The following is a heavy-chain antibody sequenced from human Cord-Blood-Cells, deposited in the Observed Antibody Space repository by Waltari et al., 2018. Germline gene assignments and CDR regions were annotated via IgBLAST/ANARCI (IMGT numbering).Heavy chain of an antibody. J-gene: IGHJ4*02. Sequence: QVQLQQWGAGLLKPSETLSLTCAVYGGPFSGYYWSWIRQPPGKGREWIGEINHSGSTNYNPSLKSRVTISVDTSKNQFSLKLSSVTAADTAVYYCARGPTWGSHFDYWGQGTLVTVSS. V-gene: IGHV4-34*01. D-gene: IGHD7-27*01. CDR1: GGPFSGYY. CDR3: ARGPTWGSHFDY. CDR2: INHSGST.